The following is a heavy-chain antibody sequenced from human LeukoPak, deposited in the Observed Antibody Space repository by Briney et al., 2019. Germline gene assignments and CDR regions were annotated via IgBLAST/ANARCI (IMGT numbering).Heavy chain of an antibody. Sequence: GGSLRLSCAASGFTFSSYGMHWVRQAPGKGLEWVAFIRYDGSNKYYADSVKGRFTISRDNSKNTLYLQMNSLRAEDTAVHYCAKVLIRSSSWDYYFDYWGQGALVTVSS. CDR1: GFTFSSYG. J-gene: IGHJ4*02. D-gene: IGHD6-13*01. CDR2: IRYDGSNK. V-gene: IGHV3-30*02. CDR3: AKVLIRSSSWDYYFDY.